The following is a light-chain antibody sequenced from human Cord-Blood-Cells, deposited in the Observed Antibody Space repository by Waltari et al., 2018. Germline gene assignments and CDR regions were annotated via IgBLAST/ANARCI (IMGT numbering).Light chain of an antibody. CDR3: QQRSNWWT. CDR2: DAS. Sequence: EIVLTQSPATLSSSPGERATLSCRASQSVRSYLAWYQQKPGQAPRLLIYDASNRATGIPARFSGSGSGTDFTLTISSLEPVDFAVYYCQQRSNWWTFGQGTKVEIK. J-gene: IGKJ1*01. CDR1: QSVRSY. V-gene: IGKV3-11*01.